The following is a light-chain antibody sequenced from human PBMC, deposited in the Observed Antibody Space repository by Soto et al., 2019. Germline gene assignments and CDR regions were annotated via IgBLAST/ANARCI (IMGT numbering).Light chain of an antibody. CDR2: DVT. CDR1: SSDVGGYEY. Sequence: QSALGQPASVAGSPGQSITISCTGTSSDVGGYEYVSSDQHQPDKATKLIIYDVTNRPSGVSTRFSGCKSGNTASLTISGIQTEDEADYYCASITRSSTSVFGTGTKVTVL. V-gene: IGLV2-14*01. CDR3: ASITRSSTSV. J-gene: IGLJ1*01.